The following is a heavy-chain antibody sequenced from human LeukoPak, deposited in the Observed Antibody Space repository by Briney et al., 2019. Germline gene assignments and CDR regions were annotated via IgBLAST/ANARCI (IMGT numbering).Heavy chain of an antibody. J-gene: IGHJ4*02. D-gene: IGHD2-2*01. CDR3: AKDAGPYCSSTSCYFDY. V-gene: IGHV3-23*01. Sequence: PGGSLRLSRAASGFTFSSYAMSWVRQAPGKGLEWVSAISGSGGSTYYADSVKGRFTISRDNSKNALYLQMNSLRAEDTAVYYCAKDAGPYCSSTSCYFDYWGQGTLVTVSS. CDR1: GFTFSSYA. CDR2: ISGSGGST.